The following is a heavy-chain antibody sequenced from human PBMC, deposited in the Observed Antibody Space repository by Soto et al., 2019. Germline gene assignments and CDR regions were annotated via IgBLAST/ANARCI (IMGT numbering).Heavy chain of an antibody. Sequence: SETLSLTCAVYGGSFSGYYWSWIRQPPGKGLEWIGEINHSGSTNYNPSLKSRVTISVDTSKNQFSLKLSSVTAADTAVYYCARVEWLVHAYYYYGMDVWGQGTTVTVSS. D-gene: IGHD6-19*01. CDR3: ARVEWLVHAYYYYGMDV. J-gene: IGHJ6*02. V-gene: IGHV4-34*01. CDR2: INHSGST. CDR1: GGSFSGYY.